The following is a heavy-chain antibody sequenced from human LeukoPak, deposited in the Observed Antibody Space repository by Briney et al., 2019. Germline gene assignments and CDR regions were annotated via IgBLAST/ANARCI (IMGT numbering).Heavy chain of an antibody. V-gene: IGHV3-30*19. Sequence: PGGSLRLSCAASGFTFSSYSMNWVRQAPGKGLEWVAVISYDGSNKYYADSVKGRFTISRDNSKNTLYLQMNSLRAEDTAVYYCARSTSLTGYYYYYYYGMDVWGQGTTVTVSS. J-gene: IGHJ6*02. D-gene: IGHD3-9*01. CDR1: GFTFSSYS. CDR2: ISYDGSNK. CDR3: ARSTSLTGYYYYYYYGMDV.